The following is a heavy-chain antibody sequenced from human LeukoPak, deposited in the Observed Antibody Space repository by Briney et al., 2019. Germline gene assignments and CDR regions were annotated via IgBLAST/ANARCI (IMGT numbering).Heavy chain of an antibody. CDR1: GYTFNTYY. V-gene: IGHV1-46*02. J-gene: IGHJ4*02. CDR3: ARERSGWFFSN. CDR2: INPSGGST. D-gene: IGHD6-19*01. Sequence: GASVKVSCKTSGYTFNTYYIHWVRQAPGQGLEWMGIINPSGGSTTYAQKFQGRVTMTTDTSTSTAYMDLRSLRSDDTAVYYCARERSGWFFSNWGQGTLVTVSS.